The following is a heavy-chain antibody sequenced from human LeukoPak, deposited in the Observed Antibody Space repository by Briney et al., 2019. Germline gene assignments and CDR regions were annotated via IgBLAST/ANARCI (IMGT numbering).Heavy chain of an antibody. D-gene: IGHD1-26*01. J-gene: IGHJ4*02. Sequence: GGSLRLSCATSGFTSDDYAMHWVRQAPGKGLEWVSGISSNSDRTVYADSVKGRFTISRDNAKKSLYLQMNSLRGEDTALYYCAKDNRGTYYFYYFDYWGQGTPVTVSS. CDR3: AKDNRGTYYFYYFDY. V-gene: IGHV3-9*02. CDR2: ISSNSDRT. CDR1: GFTSDDYA.